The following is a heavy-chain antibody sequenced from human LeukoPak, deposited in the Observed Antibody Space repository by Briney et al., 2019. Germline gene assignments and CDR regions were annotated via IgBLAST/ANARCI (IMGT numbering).Heavy chain of an antibody. CDR2: IYYSGST. CDR3: ARMNSGRTIDY. Sequence: SETLSLTCTVSGGSISSGGYYWSWIRQHPGKGLEWIGYIYYSGSTYYNPSLKSRVTISVDTSKNQFSLKLSSVTAADTAVYYCARMNSGRTIDYWGQGTLVTVSS. D-gene: IGHD6-25*01. J-gene: IGHJ4*02. CDR1: GGSISSGGYY. V-gene: IGHV4-31*03.